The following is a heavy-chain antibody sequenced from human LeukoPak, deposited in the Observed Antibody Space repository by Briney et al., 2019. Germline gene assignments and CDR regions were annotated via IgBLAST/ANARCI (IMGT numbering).Heavy chain of an antibody. D-gene: IGHD3-10*01. Sequence: GASVKVSCKTSGGTLNNFAISWVRQAPRHGLEWVGGIIPLFGTADYPQKFQGRVTITTDESTGTAYMEMSSLRGDDTALYYCARATYNDSKNRPRRLAFDLWGQGTLVTVSS. CDR2: IIPLFGTA. V-gene: IGHV1-69*05. J-gene: IGHJ5*02. CDR3: ARATYNDSKNRPRRLAFDL. CDR1: GGTLNNFA.